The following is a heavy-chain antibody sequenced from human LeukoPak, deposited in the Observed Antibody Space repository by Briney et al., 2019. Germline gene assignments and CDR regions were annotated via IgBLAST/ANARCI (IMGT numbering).Heavy chain of an antibody. Sequence: SETLSLTCTVSGGSLSSGSYYWRWLRQPAGTGLEWIGRIYTSGRTNYNPSLKSRVTISVDTSKNHFSLKLSSVTAADTAVYYCARGDITNGVYFDYWGQGTLVTVSS. CDR2: IYTSGRT. CDR3: ARGDITNGVYFDY. V-gene: IGHV4-61*02. CDR1: GGSLSSGSYY. J-gene: IGHJ4*02. D-gene: IGHD1-14*01.